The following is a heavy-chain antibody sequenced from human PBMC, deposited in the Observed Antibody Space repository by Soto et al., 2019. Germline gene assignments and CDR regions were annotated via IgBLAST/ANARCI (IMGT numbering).Heavy chain of an antibody. Sequence: GGSLRLSCAASGFTFSDYYMSWIRQAPGKGLEWVSYISSSGSTIYYADSVKGRFTISRDNAKNSLYLQMNSLRAEDTAVYYCERDKVEILLFFRYFDIWGRGTLVTVSS. CDR2: ISSSGSTI. J-gene: IGHJ2*01. CDR3: ERDKVEILLFFRYFDI. CDR1: GFTFSDYY. D-gene: IGHD1-1*01. V-gene: IGHV3-11*01.